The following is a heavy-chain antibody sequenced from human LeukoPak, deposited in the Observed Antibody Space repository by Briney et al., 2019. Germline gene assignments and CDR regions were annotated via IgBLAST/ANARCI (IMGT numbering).Heavy chain of an antibody. CDR1: GGSFSGYY. J-gene: IGHJ3*02. CDR2: INHSGST. CDR3: ARGQNPDYYDSSGYPLGAFDI. D-gene: IGHD3-22*01. V-gene: IGHV4-34*01. Sequence: SETLSLTCAVYGGSFSGYYWSWIRQPPGKGLEWIGEINHSGSTNYNPSLKSRVTISVDTSKNQFSLKLSSVAAADTAVYYCARGQNPDYYDSSGYPLGAFDIWGQGTMVTVSS.